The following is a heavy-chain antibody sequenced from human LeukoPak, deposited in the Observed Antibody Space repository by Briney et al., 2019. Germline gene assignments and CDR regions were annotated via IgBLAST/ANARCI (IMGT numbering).Heavy chain of an antibody. D-gene: IGHD3-10*01. J-gene: IGHJ6*03. CDR1: GFTFRSYA. V-gene: IGHV3-23*01. Sequence: GGSLRLSCAASGFTFRSYAMSWVRQAPGKGLEWVSSISGSSGNTYYADSVKGRFTISRDNSKNTLYLQMNSLRAEDTAVYYCAGDRITMVRGVYYYYYYMDVWGKGTTVTISS. CDR3: AGDRITMVRGVYYYYYYMDV. CDR2: ISGSSGNT.